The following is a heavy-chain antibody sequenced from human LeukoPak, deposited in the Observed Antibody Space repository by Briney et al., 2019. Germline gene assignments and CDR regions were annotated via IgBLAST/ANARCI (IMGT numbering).Heavy chain of an antibody. CDR3: ARDRPTGSYYSIDY. V-gene: IGHV3-33*01. D-gene: IGHD1-26*01. Sequence: GGSLRLSGAASRFTFYEFGVHWVRQAPGQGLEWVALIWYDGSNKYYADSVKGRFTISRDNSKNTVYLQMNSLRVEDTAIYYCARDRPTGSYYSIDYWGQGTLAAVSS. CDR2: IWYDGSNK. CDR1: RFTFYEFG. J-gene: IGHJ4*02.